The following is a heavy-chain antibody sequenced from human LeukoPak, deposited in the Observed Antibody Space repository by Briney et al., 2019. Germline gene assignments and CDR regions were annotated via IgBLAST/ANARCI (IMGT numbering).Heavy chain of an antibody. J-gene: IGHJ6*03. D-gene: IGHD5-18*01. CDR3: VREIGYSYGYVYYYYMDV. Sequence: GASVKVSCKASGYTFTSYYMHWVRQAPGQGLEWMGIINPSGGSTSYAQKFQGRVTMTRDTSTSTVYMELSSLRSEDTAVYYCVREIGYSYGYVYYYYMDVWGKGTTVTVSS. CDR1: GYTFTSYY. V-gene: IGHV1-46*01. CDR2: INPSGGST.